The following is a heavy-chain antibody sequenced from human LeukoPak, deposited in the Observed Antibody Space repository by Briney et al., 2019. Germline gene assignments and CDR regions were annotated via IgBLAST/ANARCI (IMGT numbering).Heavy chain of an antibody. V-gene: IGHV4-59*08. Sequence: PSETLSLTCTVSGGSISNYYWNWIRQPPGRGLEWIGYINYSGSTNYNPSLKSRVTISVDTSKNQFSLKVTSVTAADTAVYYCARLNGGYWGQATLVTVSS. J-gene: IGHJ4*02. CDR3: ARLNGGY. D-gene: IGHD1-1*01. CDR1: GGSISNYY. CDR2: INYSGST.